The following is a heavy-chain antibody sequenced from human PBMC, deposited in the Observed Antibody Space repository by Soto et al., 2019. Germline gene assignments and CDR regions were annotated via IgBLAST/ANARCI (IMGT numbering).Heavy chain of an antibody. V-gene: IGHV1-18*01. J-gene: IGHJ4*02. Sequence: ASVKVSCKASGYTFTSYGISWVRQAPGQGLEWMGWISAYNGNTNYAQKLQGRVTMTTDTSTSTAYMELRSLRSDDTAVYYCARGSAFYGDYPSRYFDYWGQGTLVTVSS. CDR1: GYTFTSYG. CDR3: ARGSAFYGDYPSRYFDY. CDR2: ISAYNGNT. D-gene: IGHD4-17*01.